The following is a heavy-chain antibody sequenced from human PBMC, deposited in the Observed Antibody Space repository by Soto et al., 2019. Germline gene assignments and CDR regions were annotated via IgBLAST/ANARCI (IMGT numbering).Heavy chain of an antibody. Sequence: GGSLRLSCAASGFTFSSYAMSWVRQAPGKGLEWVSAISGSGGSTYYADSVKGRFTISRDNSKNTLYLQMNSLRAEDTAVYYCAKTGYCSSTSCYGRYFQHWGQGTLVTVSS. CDR2: ISGSGGST. CDR3: AKTGYCSSTSCYGRYFQH. J-gene: IGHJ1*01. CDR1: GFTFSSYA. V-gene: IGHV3-23*01. D-gene: IGHD2-2*03.